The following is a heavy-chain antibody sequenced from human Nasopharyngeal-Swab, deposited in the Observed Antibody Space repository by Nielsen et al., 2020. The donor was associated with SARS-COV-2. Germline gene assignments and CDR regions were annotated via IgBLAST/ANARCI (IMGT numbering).Heavy chain of an antibody. CDR2: IYYSGST. CDR3: ASGRLRFLEWPAEGEFYYYYGMDV. Sequence: WIRQPPGKGLEWIGSIYYSGSTYYNPSPKSRVTISVDTSKNQFSLKLSSVTAADTAVYYCASGRLRFLEWPAEGEFYYYYGMDVWGQGTTGTVSS. D-gene: IGHD3-3*01. J-gene: IGHJ6*02. V-gene: IGHV4-39*01.